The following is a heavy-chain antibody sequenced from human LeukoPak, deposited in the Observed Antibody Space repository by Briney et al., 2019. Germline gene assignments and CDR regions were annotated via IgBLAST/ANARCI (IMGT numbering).Heavy chain of an antibody. D-gene: IGHD2-15*01. CDR3: ASTKRVPYCSGGSCYSPFDY. CDR2: ISSSGSTI. Sequence: SGGSLRLSCAASGFTFSSYSMNWVRQAPGKGLEWVSYISSSGSTIYYADSVKGRFTISRDNAKNSLYLQMNSLRAEDTAVYYSASTKRVPYCSGGSCYSPFDYWGQGTLVTVSS. V-gene: IGHV3-48*04. CDR1: GFTFSSYS. J-gene: IGHJ4*02.